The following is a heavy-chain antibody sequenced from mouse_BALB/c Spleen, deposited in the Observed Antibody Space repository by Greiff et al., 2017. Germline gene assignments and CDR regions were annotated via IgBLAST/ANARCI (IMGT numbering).Heavy chain of an antibody. CDR3: ARYKDYGSSYDY. V-gene: IGHV5-9*03. Sequence: EVMLVESGGGLVKPGGSLKLSCAASGFTFSSYTMSWVRQPPEKRLEWVATISSGGGNTYYPDRVKGRFTISRDNAKNNLYLQMSSLRSEDTALYYCARYKDYGSSYDYWGQGTTLTVSS. J-gene: IGHJ2*01. D-gene: IGHD1-1*01. CDR1: GFTFSSYT. CDR2: ISSGGGNT.